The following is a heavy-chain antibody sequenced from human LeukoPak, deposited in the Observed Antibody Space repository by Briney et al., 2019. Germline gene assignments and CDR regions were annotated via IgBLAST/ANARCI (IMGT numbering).Heavy chain of an antibody. CDR3: ARDSAHSGGATLDS. Sequence: GGSLRLSCAASGFIVSSYYMNWVRQVPGKGLEWVSVIFSAGDTYYAGSVKGRFTISRDNSKNTLYLQINSLRADDTAVYFCARDSAHSGGATLDSWGQGALVTVSS. CDR1: GFIVSSYY. D-gene: IGHD1-14*01. J-gene: IGHJ4*02. CDR2: IFSAGDT. V-gene: IGHV3-53*01.